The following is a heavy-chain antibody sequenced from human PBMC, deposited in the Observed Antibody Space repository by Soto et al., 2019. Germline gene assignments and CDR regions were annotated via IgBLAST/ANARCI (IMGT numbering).Heavy chain of an antibody. CDR2: IIPILGIA. V-gene: IGHV1-69*02. D-gene: IGHD4-17*01. CDR1: GGTFSSYT. Sequence: QVQLVQSGAEVKKPGSSVKVSCKASGGTFSSYTISWVRQAPGQGLEWMGRIIPILGIANYSQKFQGRVTITADKSTSTAYMELSSLRSEDTAVYYGARGYGDYFRDAFDLWGQGTMVTVSS. J-gene: IGHJ3*01. CDR3: ARGYGDYFRDAFDL.